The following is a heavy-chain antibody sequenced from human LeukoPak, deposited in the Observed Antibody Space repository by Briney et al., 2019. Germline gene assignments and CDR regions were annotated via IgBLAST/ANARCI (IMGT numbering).Heavy chain of an antibody. CDR2: IYTTGNT. D-gene: IGHD3-3*01. J-gene: IGHJ4*02. CDR1: GGSISSYY. V-gene: IGHV4-4*07. Sequence: SETLSLTCSVSGGSISSYYWSWIRQPAGKGREWIGRIYTTGNTDYNPSLKSRVTMSVDTSKNQFSLNLSSVTAAYTAVYYCARDARGWSGFDYWGQGTLVTVSS. CDR3: ARDARGWSGFDY.